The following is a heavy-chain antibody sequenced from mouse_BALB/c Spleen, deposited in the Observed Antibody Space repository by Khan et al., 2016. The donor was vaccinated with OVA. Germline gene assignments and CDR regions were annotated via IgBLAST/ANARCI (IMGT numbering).Heavy chain of an antibody. CDR1: GYTFTDFY. CDR3: ARRNYFGYTFAY. Sequence: QVQLQQSGAELARPGASVKLSCKASGYTFTDFYINWVKQRTVQGLEWIGEISPGSGDTFYNERFKDKATLTADKSSNTAYMHLSSLTSEASAVYFGARRNYFGYTFAYWGQGTLVTVSA. V-gene: IGHV1-77*01. J-gene: IGHJ3*01. D-gene: IGHD1-2*01. CDR2: ISPGSGDT.